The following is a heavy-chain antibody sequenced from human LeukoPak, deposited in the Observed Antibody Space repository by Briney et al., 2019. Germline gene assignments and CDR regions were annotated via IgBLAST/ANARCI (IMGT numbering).Heavy chain of an antibody. CDR3: AKDKEITMVRGVIITAYFDY. J-gene: IGHJ4*02. CDR2: IRYDGSNK. CDR1: GFTFSSYG. Sequence: GGSLRLSCAASGFTFSSYGMHWVRQAPGKGLEWVAFIRYDGSNKYYADSVKGRFTISRDNSKNTLYLQMNSLRAEDTAVYYCAKDKEITMVRGVIITAYFDYWGQGTLVTVSS. V-gene: IGHV3-30*02. D-gene: IGHD3-10*01.